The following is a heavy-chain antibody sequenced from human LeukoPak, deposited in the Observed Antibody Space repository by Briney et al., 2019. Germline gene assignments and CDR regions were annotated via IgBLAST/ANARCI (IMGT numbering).Heavy chain of an antibody. Sequence: WGSLRLSCAASGFTFSGSAMHWVRQASGKGLEWVGRIRSKVNSYATSYAASVKGRFTISRDDSKNTAYLQMNSLKTEDTAVYYCTSPRNDCSGGSCYWFDPWGQGTLVTVSS. CDR1: GFTFSGSA. J-gene: IGHJ5*02. D-gene: IGHD2-15*01. CDR3: TSPRNDCSGGSCYWFDP. CDR2: IRSKVNSYAT. V-gene: IGHV3-73*01.